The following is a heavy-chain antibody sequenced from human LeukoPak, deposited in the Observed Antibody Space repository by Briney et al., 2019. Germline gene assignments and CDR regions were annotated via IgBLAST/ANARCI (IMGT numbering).Heavy chain of an antibody. D-gene: IGHD2-2*01. V-gene: IGHV5-51*01. CDR3: ARHALGCSTTSCHWDY. CDR1: GYSFTTYW. Sequence: GESLKISCQGSGYSFTTYWIGWVRQMPGKGLEWVGIVFPFDSDVRYSPSFQGQVTVSADKSISTAYLQWSSLKASDTAMCYCARHALGCSTTSCHWDYWGQGTLVTVSS. J-gene: IGHJ4*02. CDR2: VFPFDSDV.